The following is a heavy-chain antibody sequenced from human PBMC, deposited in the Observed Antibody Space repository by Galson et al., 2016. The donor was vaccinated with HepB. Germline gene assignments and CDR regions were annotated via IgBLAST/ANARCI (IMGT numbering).Heavy chain of an antibody. V-gene: IGHV4-31*03. CDR3: ARGYCRGGSCRHDAFDV. Sequence: TLSLTCTVSGGSISSGGYYWSWIRQDPGKGLEWIGYIYYSGSTYYNPSLKSRVLISLDTSENQFSLKLSSVTAAATAVYYCARGYCRGGSCRHDAFDVWGQGTMVTVSS. CDR1: GGSISSGGYY. J-gene: IGHJ3*01. CDR2: IYYSGST. D-gene: IGHD2-15*01.